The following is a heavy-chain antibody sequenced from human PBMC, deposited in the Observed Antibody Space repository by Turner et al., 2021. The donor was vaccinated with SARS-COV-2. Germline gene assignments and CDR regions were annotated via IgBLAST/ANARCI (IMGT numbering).Heavy chain of an antibody. Sequence: QVQLQQWGAGPLKPSETLSLICAVNVGSLSGYYWTWIRQPPGKGLEWIGEVHPDGTTYYNPSLKSRVSKSVDTSKNQFPLKLNSVTAADTAFYYCARGDDPRKSGVVWGQGTLVTVSS. J-gene: IGHJ4*02. V-gene: IGHV4-34*01. D-gene: IGHD3-3*01. CDR1: VGSLSGYY. CDR3: ARGDDPRKSGVV. CDR2: VHPDGTT.